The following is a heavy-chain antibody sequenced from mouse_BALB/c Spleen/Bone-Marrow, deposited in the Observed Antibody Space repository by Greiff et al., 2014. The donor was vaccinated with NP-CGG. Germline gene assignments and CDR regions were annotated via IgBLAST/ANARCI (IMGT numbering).Heavy chain of an antibody. Sequence: EVKLVESGGGLVKPGGSPKLSCAASGFTFSSYGMSWVRQTPEKRLEWVATISGGGSYTYFSDSVKGRFTISRDNAKNNLNLQMSSLRSEDTALYYCARSFGSSYWYFDVWGAGTTVTVSS. CDR3: ARSFGSSYWYFDV. D-gene: IGHD1-1*01. CDR2: ISGGGSYT. J-gene: IGHJ1*01. V-gene: IGHV5-9-2*01. CDR1: GFTFSSYG.